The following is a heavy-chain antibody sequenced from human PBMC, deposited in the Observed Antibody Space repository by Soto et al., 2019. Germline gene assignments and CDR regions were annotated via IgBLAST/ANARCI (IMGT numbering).Heavy chain of an antibody. D-gene: IGHD2-2*01. CDR2: MHYSGST. CDR1: GGSISSHY. J-gene: IGHJ4*02. CDR3: ASRPATETYFDH. V-gene: IGHV4-59*11. Sequence: SETLSLTCTVPGGSISSHYWSWIRQPPGKGLEWIGYMHYSGSTNYNPALKSRVTMSVDTSKNQFSLKLTSVTAADTAVYYCASRPATETYFDHWGQGTQVTAPQ.